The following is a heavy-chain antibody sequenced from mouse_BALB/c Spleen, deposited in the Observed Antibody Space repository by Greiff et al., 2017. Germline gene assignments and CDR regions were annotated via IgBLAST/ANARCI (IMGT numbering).Heavy chain of an antibody. CDR3: ARHYGSSSWFAY. V-gene: IGHV2-2*02. D-gene: IGHD1-1*01. CDR2: IWSGGST. Sequence: VKLMESGPGLVQPSQSLSITCTVSGFSLTSYGVHWVRQSPGKGLEWLGVIWSGGSTDYNAAFISRLSISKDNSKSQVFFKMNSLQANDTAIYYCARHYGSSSWFAYWGQGTLVTVSA. J-gene: IGHJ3*01. CDR1: GFSLTSYG.